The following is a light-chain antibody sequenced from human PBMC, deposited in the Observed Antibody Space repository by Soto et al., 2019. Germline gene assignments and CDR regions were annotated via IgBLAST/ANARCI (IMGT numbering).Light chain of an antibody. V-gene: IGLV2-23*03. CDR2: EGN. CDR3: CSYAGFSSVV. J-gene: IGLJ1*01. Sequence: QSVLAQPASVSGSPGQSITISCTGTSRDIGGYNLVSWYQQHPGRAPKLMIYEGNKRPSRVSNRFSASKSGNTAALTISGLQDEDEADYYCCSYAGFSSVVFGSGTKVTVL. CDR1: SRDIGGYNL.